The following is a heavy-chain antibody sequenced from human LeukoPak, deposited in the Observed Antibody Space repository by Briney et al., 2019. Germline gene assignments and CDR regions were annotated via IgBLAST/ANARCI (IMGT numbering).Heavy chain of an antibody. CDR3: ARIPRRGGYDSYYFDY. V-gene: IGHV4-39*01. D-gene: IGHD5-12*01. CDR2: IYYSGSI. J-gene: IGHJ4*02. Sequence: SETLSLTCSVSGGSVSSSTHYWGWIRQPPGKGLEWIGSIYYSGSIYYNPSLKSRVTISGDTSKNQFSLKLNSVTAADTAVYYCARIPRRGGYDSYYFDYWGQGTLVTVSS. CDR1: GGSVSSSTHY.